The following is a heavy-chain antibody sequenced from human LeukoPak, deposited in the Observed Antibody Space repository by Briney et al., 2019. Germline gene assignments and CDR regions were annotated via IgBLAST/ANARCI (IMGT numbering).Heavy chain of an antibody. CDR3: ARAPSYYGGHDY. CDR1: GGTFSSYA. J-gene: IGHJ4*02. CDR2: IIPIFGTA. D-gene: IGHD4-23*01. Sequence: SVKVSCKASGGTFSSYAISWVRQAPVQGLEWMGGIIPIFGTANYAQKFQGRVTITTDESTSTAYMELSSLRSEDTAVYYCARAPSYYGGHDYWGQGTLVTVSS. V-gene: IGHV1-69*05.